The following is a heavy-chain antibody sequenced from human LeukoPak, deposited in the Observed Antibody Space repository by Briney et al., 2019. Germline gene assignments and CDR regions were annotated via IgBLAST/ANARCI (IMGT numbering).Heavy chain of an antibody. Sequence: ASVEVSCKASGYTFTSYGISWVRQAPGQGLEWMGWISAYNGNTNYAQKLQGRVTMTTDTSTSTAYMELRSLRSDDTAVYYCAREGGENTIFGVVSYAFDIWGQGTMVTVSS. J-gene: IGHJ3*02. V-gene: IGHV1-18*01. CDR3: AREGGENTIFGVVSYAFDI. D-gene: IGHD3-3*01. CDR1: GYTFTSYG. CDR2: ISAYNGNT.